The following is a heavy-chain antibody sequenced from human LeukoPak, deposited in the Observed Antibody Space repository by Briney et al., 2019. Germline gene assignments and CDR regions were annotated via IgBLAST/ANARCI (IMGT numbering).Heavy chain of an antibody. CDR1: GFTFSSYG. V-gene: IGHV3-23*01. J-gene: IGHJ4*02. CDR3: AREVRGDYFDL. Sequence: GGSLRLSCAASGFTFSSYGMSWVRQAPGKGLEWVSAISGSGGRTYSADSVKGRFTISRDNSKSTLHLQMNSLRAEDTAVYYCAREVRGDYFDLWSQGTLVTVSS. CDR2: ISGSGGRT. D-gene: IGHD3-16*01.